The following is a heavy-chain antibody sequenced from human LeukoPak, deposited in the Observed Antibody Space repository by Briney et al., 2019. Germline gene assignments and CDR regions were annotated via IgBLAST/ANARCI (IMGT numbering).Heavy chain of an antibody. D-gene: IGHD6-19*01. J-gene: IGHJ6*02. CDR3: ARSLAGWLATEYGMDV. CDR1: GGSFSGYY. Sequence: SETLSLTCAVYGGSFSGYYWSWIRQPPGKGLEWIGEINHSGSTNYNPSLKSRVTISVDTSKNQFSLKLSSVTAADTAVYYCARSLAGWLATEYGMDVWGQGTTVTVSS. CDR2: INHSGST. V-gene: IGHV4-34*01.